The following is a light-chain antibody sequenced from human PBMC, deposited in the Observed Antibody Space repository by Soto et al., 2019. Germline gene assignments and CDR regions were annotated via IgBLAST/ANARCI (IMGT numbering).Light chain of an antibody. J-gene: IGKJ1*01. CDR3: QKYDSPPRT. CDR2: AAS. Sequence: DIQMTQSPSSLSASVGDRVTISCRASQGIGNFLAWYQQKPGTVPKLLIYAASILQSGVPSRFSGSGSGTDFALTISSLQPEDVATYYCQKYDSPPRTFGQATKVEL. CDR1: QGIGNF. V-gene: IGKV1-27*01.